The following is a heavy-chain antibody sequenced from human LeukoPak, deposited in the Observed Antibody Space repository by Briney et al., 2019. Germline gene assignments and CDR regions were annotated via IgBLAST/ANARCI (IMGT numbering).Heavy chain of an antibody. CDR3: ARVGEIAVESDY. CDR2: INHSGST. CDR1: GGSFSGYY. D-gene: IGHD3-10*01. J-gene: IGHJ4*02. V-gene: IGHV4-34*01. Sequence: SETLSLTCAVYGGSFSGYYWSWIRQPPGKGLEWIGEINHSGSTNYNPSLRSRVTISVDTSKNQFSLKLSSVTAADTAVYYCARVGEIAVESDYWGQGTLVTVSS.